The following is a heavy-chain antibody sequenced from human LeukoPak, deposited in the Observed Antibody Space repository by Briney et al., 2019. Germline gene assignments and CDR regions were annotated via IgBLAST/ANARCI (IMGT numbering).Heavy chain of an antibody. CDR1: GDAISSSNW. V-gene: IGHV4-4*02. CDR3: VRGGEYRFEH. J-gene: IGHJ4*02. CDR2: IYHSGST. Sequence: SETLSLTCAVSGDAISSSNWWTWVRQPPGKGLEWIGEIYHSGSTNYNPSLKSRVTISVDKSKNQFSLRLFSVIAADTAVYYCVRGGEYRFEHWGQGTLVTVSS. D-gene: IGHD2/OR15-2a*01.